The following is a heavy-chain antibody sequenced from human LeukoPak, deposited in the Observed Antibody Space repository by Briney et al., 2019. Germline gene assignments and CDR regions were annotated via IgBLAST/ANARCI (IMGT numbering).Heavy chain of an antibody. V-gene: IGHV3-33*01. J-gene: IGHJ4*02. CDR2: IWYDGSNK. D-gene: IGHD4-17*01. Sequence: GGSLRLSCAASGFTFSSYGMHWVRQAPGKGLEWVAVIWYDGSNKYYADSVKGRFTISRDNFKNTLYLQMNSLRAEDTAVYYCARGALPSTVTTRAVLSYFDYWGQGTLVTVSS. CDR3: ARGALPSTVTTRAVLSYFDY. CDR1: GFTFSSYG.